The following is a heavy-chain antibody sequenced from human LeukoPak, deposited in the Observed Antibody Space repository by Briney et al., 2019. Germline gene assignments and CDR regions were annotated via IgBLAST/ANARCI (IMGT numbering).Heavy chain of an antibody. V-gene: IGHV1-8*02. D-gene: IGHD3-22*01. Sequence: ASVKVSCRASGYTFTSSHINWVRQATGQGLEWMGWMNPNSGNTGYAQKFQGRVTMTRNTSISTAYMELSSLRSEDTAVYYCARGGGSSGPERYWGQGTLVTVSS. J-gene: IGHJ4*02. CDR1: GYTFTSSH. CDR3: ARGGGSSGPERY. CDR2: MNPNSGNT.